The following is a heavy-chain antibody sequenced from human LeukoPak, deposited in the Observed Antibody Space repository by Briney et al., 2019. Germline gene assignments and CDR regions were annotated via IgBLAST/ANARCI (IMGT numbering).Heavy chain of an antibody. J-gene: IGHJ6*03. CDR2: INPSGGST. CDR3: AREPRITMVRGGQWYYYMDV. Sequence: ASVKVSCKASGYTFTSYYIHWVRQAPGQGLEWMGLINPSGGSTNFAQKFQGRVTMTRDTSTSTGNMELSSLRSEDTAVYYCAREPRITMVRGGQWYYYMDVWGKGTTVTISS. D-gene: IGHD3-10*01. V-gene: IGHV1-46*01. CDR1: GYTFTSYY.